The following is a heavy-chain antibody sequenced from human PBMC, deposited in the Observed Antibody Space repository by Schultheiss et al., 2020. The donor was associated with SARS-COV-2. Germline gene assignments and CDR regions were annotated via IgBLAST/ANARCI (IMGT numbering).Heavy chain of an antibody. CDR1: GFTFSSYA. Sequence: GESLKISCAASGFTFSSYAMHWVRQAPGKGLEWVSVIYSGGSTYYADSVKGRFTISRDNSKNTLYLQMNSLRAEDTAVYYCARERLGGSYDWGQGTLVTVSS. J-gene: IGHJ4*02. CDR3: ARERLGGSYD. CDR2: IYSGGST. D-gene: IGHD1-26*01. V-gene: IGHV3-66*01.